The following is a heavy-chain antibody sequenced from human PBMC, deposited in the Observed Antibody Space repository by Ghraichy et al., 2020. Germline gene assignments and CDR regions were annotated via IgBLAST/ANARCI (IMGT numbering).Heavy chain of an antibody. Sequence: GGSLRLSCAASGFTFSSYAMHWVRQAPGKGLEWVAVISYDGSNKYYADSVKGRFTISRDNSKNTLYLQMNSLRAEDTAVYYCARARTVTKYYYYYGMDVWGQGTTVTVSS. CDR3: ARARTVTKYYYYYGMDV. CDR1: GFTFSSYA. J-gene: IGHJ6*02. D-gene: IGHD4-17*01. V-gene: IGHV3-30*04. CDR2: ISYDGSNK.